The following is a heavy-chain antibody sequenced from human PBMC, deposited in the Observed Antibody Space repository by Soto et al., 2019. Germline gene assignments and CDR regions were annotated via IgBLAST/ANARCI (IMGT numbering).Heavy chain of an antibody. Sequence: EVQLVESGGDLVQSGGSLSLSCAASGFTFSGHWMHWVRQVPGKGLEWVSRINTDGGSSAYADSGKGRFTISRDNAKNTLYLHMNGLRAEDTAVYYCAREAGYCSRTSCYRRAFDTWGQGTTVTVSS. CDR3: AREAGYCSRTSCYRRAFDT. V-gene: IGHV3-74*03. CDR1: GFTFSGHW. D-gene: IGHD2-2*01. J-gene: IGHJ3*02. CDR2: INTDGGSS.